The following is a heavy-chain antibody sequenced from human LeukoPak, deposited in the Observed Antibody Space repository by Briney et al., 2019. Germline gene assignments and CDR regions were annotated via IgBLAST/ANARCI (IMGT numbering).Heavy chain of an antibody. CDR1: GLTFSGSA. Sequence: GESLRLSCAASGLTFSGSAMSWVRQAPGKGLEWVSTISDNGGSSYYADSVKGRFTISRDNSKNTLYLQMNSLRAEDTAIYYCAKTIVIPIALGVFDYWGQGTLVTVSS. CDR2: ISDNGGSS. J-gene: IGHJ4*02. D-gene: IGHD3-16*02. CDR3: AKTIVIPIALGVFDY. V-gene: IGHV3-23*01.